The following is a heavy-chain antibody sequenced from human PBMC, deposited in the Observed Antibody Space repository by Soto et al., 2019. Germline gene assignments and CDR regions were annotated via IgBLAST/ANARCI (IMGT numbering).Heavy chain of an antibody. Sequence: GESLKISCXASGYSFSFYWIGWVRQMPGKGLEWMAITYPDDSDIRYSPSFEAHVTISADKSTSTAFLQWSSLKASDTAMYYCATAYVYDFENSNYYRDAFDIWGQGTLVTVSS. J-gene: IGHJ3*02. CDR2: TYPDDSDI. CDR1: GYSFSFYW. V-gene: IGHV5-51*01. CDR3: ATAYVYDFENSNYYRDAFDI. D-gene: IGHD3-22*01.